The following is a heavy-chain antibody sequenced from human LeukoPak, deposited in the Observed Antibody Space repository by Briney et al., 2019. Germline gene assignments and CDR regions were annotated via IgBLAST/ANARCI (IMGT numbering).Heavy chain of an antibody. Sequence: EGSLRLSCAASGFTFSSYGMHWVRQAPGKGLEWVAVISYDGSNKYYADSVKGRFTISRDNAKNSLYLQMNSLRAEDTAVYYCARGPRIVGATDLLLLGFYMDVWGKGTTVTVSS. J-gene: IGHJ6*03. CDR3: ARGPRIVGATDLLLLGFYMDV. V-gene: IGHV3-30*03. CDR2: ISYDGSNK. CDR1: GFTFSSYG. D-gene: IGHD1-26*01.